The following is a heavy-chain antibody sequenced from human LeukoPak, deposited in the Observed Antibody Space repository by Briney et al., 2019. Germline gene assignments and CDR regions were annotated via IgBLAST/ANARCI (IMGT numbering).Heavy chain of an antibody. V-gene: IGHV3-21*01. CDR1: GFTFSSYS. CDR3: ASGDERIYYGSGSYYKGKDY. D-gene: IGHD3-10*01. CDR2: ISSSSSYI. Sequence: GGSLRLSCAASGFTFSSYSMNWVRQAPGKGLEWVSSISSSSSYIYYADSVKGRFTISRDNAKNSLYLQMNSLRAEDTAVYYCASGDERIYYGSGSYYKGKDYWGQGTLVTVSS. J-gene: IGHJ4*02.